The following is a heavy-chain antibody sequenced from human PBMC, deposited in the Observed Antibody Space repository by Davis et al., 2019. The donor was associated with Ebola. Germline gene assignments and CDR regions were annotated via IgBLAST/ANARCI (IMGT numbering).Heavy chain of an antibody. CDR2: IIPILGIA. CDR1: GGTFSSYA. V-gene: IGHV1-69*10. D-gene: IGHD5-12*01. Sequence: SVKVSCKASGGTFSSYAISRPRLVLGLGLEWMGGIIPILGIANYAQKFQGRVTITADKSTSTAYMELSSLRSEDTAVYYCARERYIGGYDHYWYFDLWGRGTLVTVSS. CDR3: ARERYIGGYDHYWYFDL. J-gene: IGHJ2*01.